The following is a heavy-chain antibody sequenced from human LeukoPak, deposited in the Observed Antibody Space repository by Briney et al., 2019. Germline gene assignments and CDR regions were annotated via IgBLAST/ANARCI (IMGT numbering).Heavy chain of an antibody. J-gene: IGHJ4*02. Sequence: PGGSLRLSCAASGFTFSSYSMNWVRQAPGKGLEWVSFISSSRSYIYYAGSVKGRFTISRDNSKNTLYLQMNSLRAEDTAVYYCANERSYCSGGSCYNRVLDYWGQGTLVTVSS. CDR3: ANERSYCSGGSCYNRVLDY. CDR2: ISSSRSYI. V-gene: IGHV3-21*04. D-gene: IGHD2-15*01. CDR1: GFTFSSYS.